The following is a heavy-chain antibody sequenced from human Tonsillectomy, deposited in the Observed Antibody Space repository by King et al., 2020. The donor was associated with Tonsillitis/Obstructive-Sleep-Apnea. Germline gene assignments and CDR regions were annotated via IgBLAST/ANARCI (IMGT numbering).Heavy chain of an antibody. V-gene: IGHV3-49*04. CDR3: TRAPLSTTDYDSSGYSPYYHGMDV. J-gene: IGHJ6*02. Sequence: VQLVESGGGLVQPGRSLRLSCTASGFTFGDYAMSWVRQAPGKGLEWVGFIRSKAYGGTTEYAASVKGRFTISRDDSKSIAYLQMNSLKTEDTAEYYCTRAPLSTTDYDSSGYSPYYHGMDVWGQGTTVTVSS. CDR2: IRSKAYGGTT. D-gene: IGHD3-22*01. CDR1: GFTFGDYA.